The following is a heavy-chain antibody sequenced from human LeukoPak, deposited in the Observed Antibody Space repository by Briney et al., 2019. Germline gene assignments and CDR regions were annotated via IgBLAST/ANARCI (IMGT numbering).Heavy chain of an antibody. D-gene: IGHD3-22*01. V-gene: IGHV3-21*01. Sequence: GGSLRLSCAASGFTFSSYSMNWVRQAPGKGLEWVSSISSSSSYIYYADSVKGRFTISRDNAKNSLYLQMNSLRAEDTAVYYCAREVYYYDSSGLGFDYWGQGTLVTVSS. CDR1: GFTFSSYS. J-gene: IGHJ4*02. CDR2: ISSSSSYI. CDR3: AREVYYYDSSGLGFDY.